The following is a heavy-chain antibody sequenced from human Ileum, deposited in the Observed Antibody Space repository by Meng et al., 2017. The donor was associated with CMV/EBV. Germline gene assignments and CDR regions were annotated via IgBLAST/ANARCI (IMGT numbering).Heavy chain of an antibody. CDR2: IYYNGST. CDR3: ARRVGATLDP. V-gene: IGHV4-39*07. J-gene: IGHJ5*02. Sequence: LTCTVSGGSIGSSSYYWGWIRQPPGKGLEWIGSIYYNGSTYYNPSLKSRVTISVDTSKNQFSLKLSSVTAADTAVYYCARRVGATLDPWGQGTLVTVSS. D-gene: IGHD1-26*01. CDR1: GGSIGSSSYY.